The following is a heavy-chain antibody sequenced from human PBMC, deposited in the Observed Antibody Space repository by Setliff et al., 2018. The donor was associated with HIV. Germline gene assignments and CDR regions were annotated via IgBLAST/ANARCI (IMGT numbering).Heavy chain of an antibody. CDR1: GFTVSSYY. CDR3: AKDDYVWGNPFDY. Sequence: LRLSCAASGFTVSSYYMSWVRQAPGKGLEWVSTIYSDGNTYHADSVKGRFTLSRDNSENALFLQMNSLRPEDTAVYYCAKDDYVWGNPFDYWGQGTLVTVSS. V-gene: IGHV3-66*02. J-gene: IGHJ4*02. CDR2: IYSDGNT. D-gene: IGHD3-16*01.